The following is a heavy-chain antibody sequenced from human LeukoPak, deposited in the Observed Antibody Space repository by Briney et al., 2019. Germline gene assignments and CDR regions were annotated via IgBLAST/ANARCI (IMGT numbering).Heavy chain of an antibody. Sequence: SVKVSCKASGFTFTSSAMQWVRQARGQRLEWIGWIVVGSGNTNYAQKFQERVTITRDMSTSTAYMELSSLRSEDTAVYYCAAGALVARKDCYYYMDVWGKGTTVTVSS. CDR1: GFTFTSSA. CDR3: AAGALVARKDCYYYMDV. CDR2: IVVGSGNT. J-gene: IGHJ6*03. D-gene: IGHD5-12*01. V-gene: IGHV1-58*02.